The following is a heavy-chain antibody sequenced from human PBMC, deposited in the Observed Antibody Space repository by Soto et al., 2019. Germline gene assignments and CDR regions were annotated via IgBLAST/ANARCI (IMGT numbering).Heavy chain of an antibody. CDR2: MNPNSGDT. V-gene: IGHV1-8*01. D-gene: IGHD4-17*01. CDR3: ARDGSKIDGYGVQLGY. CDR1: GYTFTSYD. J-gene: IGHJ4*02. Sequence: QVQLVQAGAEVKKPGASVKVSCKASGYTFTSYDINWVRPATGQGLEWMGRMNPNSGDTGLAQKLQGRITMTRSTSITTAYMELSSLRSENTAVYYCARDGSKIDGYGVQLGYWGQGTVVTVSS.